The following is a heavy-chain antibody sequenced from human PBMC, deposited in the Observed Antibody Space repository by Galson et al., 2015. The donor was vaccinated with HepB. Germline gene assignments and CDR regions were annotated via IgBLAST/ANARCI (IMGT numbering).Heavy chain of an antibody. D-gene: IGHD5-18*01. V-gene: IGHV3-33*08. CDR2: IWYDGNSK. J-gene: IGHJ6*03. CDR1: GFTFTNYG. Sequence: SLRLSCAVSGFTFTNYGIHWVRQAPGKGLEWVAVIWYDGNSKQYADSVKGRFTISRDNSRNTVYLQMNTLRVEDTAVYYCVRDAKMDTGIDYMDVWGKGTTVTVSS. CDR3: VRDAKMDTGIDYMDV.